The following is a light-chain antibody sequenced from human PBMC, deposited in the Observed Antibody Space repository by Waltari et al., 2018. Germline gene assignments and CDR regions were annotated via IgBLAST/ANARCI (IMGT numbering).Light chain of an antibody. CDR3: LQDFSYPRT. V-gene: IGKV1-6*01. CDR1: QDIRSD. J-gene: IGKJ1*01. Sequence: AIQMTQSPSSLSASVGDRVTITCLASQDIRSDLGWYQQKPGKAPTLLIFAASILQSGVSSRFSGSGSGTDFTLTISSLQPDDFATYYCLQDFSYPRTFGQGTRVEF. CDR2: AAS.